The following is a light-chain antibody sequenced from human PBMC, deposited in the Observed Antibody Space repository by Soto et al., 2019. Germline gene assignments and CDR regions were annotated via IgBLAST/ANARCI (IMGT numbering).Light chain of an antibody. CDR1: SSDVGGYNY. Sequence: QSALTQPRSVSGSPGQSVTSSCTGTSSDVGGYNYVSWYQQHPGKAPKLIIYDVNRRPSGVPDRFSGSKSGNTASLTISGLQAEDEADYYCCSYAGSYTYVFGTGTKVTVL. V-gene: IGLV2-11*01. CDR2: DVN. J-gene: IGLJ1*01. CDR3: CSYAGSYTYV.